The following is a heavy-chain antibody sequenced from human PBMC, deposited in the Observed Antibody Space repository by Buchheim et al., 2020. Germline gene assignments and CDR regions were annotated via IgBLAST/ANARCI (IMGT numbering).Heavy chain of an antibody. J-gene: IGHJ6*02. Sequence: EVQLLESGGGLVQPGGSLRLSCAASTFTFSSYALTWVRQAPGKGLEWVSAISGSGDSTHYADSVKGRFTISRDNPKNTLYLQMNSLRAEDTAVYYCAKDLAAGYYYYYGMDVWGQGTT. CDR1: TFTFSSYA. D-gene: IGHD6-13*01. V-gene: IGHV3-23*01. CDR2: ISGSGDST. CDR3: AKDLAAGYYYYYGMDV.